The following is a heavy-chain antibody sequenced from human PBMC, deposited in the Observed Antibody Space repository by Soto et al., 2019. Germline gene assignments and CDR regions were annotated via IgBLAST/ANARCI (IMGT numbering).Heavy chain of an antibody. V-gene: IGHV3-30-3*01. CDR2: ISYDGSNK. Sequence: QVQLVESGGGVVQPGRSLRLSCAASGFTFSNYAIHWVRQAPGKGLEWVAAISYDGSNKYYADSVKARFTISRDNSKSTLYLQVNSLRADDTAVYYCARGTSSGWYYFDYWGQGTLVTVSS. CDR1: GFTFSNYA. CDR3: ARGTSSGWYYFDY. J-gene: IGHJ4*02. D-gene: IGHD6-19*01.